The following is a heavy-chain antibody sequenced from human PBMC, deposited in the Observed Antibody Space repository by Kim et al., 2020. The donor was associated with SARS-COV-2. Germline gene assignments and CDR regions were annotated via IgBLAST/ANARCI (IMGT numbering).Heavy chain of an antibody. CDR3: ARAAGTVTILDWFDP. CDR1: GYSFTSYW. J-gene: IGHJ5*02. D-gene: IGHD4-17*01. CDR2: IYPGDSDT. V-gene: IGHV5-51*01. Sequence: GESLKISCKGSGYSFTSYWIGWVRQMPGKGLEWMGIIYPGDSDTRYSPSFQGQVTISADKSISTAYLQWSSLKASDTAMYYCARAAGTVTILDWFDPWGQGTLVTVSS.